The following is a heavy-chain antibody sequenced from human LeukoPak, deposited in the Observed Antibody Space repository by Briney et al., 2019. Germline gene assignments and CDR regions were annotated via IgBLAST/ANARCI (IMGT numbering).Heavy chain of an antibody. CDR2: IRSKAYRGTT. CDR3: ARGPIQLWIHNAMDV. CDR1: GFTFGDHA. J-gene: IGHJ6*02. Sequence: GSQRLSCTGSGFTFGDHAMRWVRHATGKGREWVGFIRSKAYRGTTEYAASVKGRYSNSRYDSESIAYLQINNLKAEDPAVYYYARGPIQLWIHNAMDVWGQGTTVTVSS. D-gene: IGHD5-18*01. V-gene: IGHV3-49*04.